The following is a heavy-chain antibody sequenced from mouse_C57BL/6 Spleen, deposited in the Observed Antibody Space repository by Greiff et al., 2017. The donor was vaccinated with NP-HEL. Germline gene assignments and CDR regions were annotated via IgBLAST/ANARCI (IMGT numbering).Heavy chain of an antibody. CDR1: GYTFTSYW. CDR3: ARMKKIVATYFDY. J-gene: IGHJ2*01. D-gene: IGHD1-1*01. V-gene: IGHV1S81*02. Sequence: VQLQQPGAELVKAGASVKMSCKASGYTFTSYWMHWVKQRLGQGLEWFAETNPTNGRTYYNEKFKSKATLTVDKSSSTAYMLLSGPTFEDSAVDYCARMKKIVATYFDYWGQGTTLIVSS. CDR2: TNPTNGRT.